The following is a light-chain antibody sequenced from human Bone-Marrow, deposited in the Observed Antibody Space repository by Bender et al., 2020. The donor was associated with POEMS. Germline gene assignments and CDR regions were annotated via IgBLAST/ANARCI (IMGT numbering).Light chain of an antibody. J-gene: IGLJ3*02. CDR2: EVS. CDR1: SSDVGGYDF. CDR3: SSYTSSSTWV. Sequence: QSALTQPASVSGSPGQSITISCTGTSSDVGGYDFVSWYQQLPGKAPKLMIFEVSNRPSQISNRFSGSKSGNTASLTISGLQAEDEADYYCSSYTSSSTWVFGGGTKLTVL. V-gene: IGLV2-14*01.